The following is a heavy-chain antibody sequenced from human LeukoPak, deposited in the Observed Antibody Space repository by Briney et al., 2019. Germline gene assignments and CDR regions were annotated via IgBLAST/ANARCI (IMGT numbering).Heavy chain of an antibody. Sequence: SETLPLTCTVSGGSISSSSYYWGWIRQPPGKGVEWTGSIDHSGSTYYNPSLKSRITISVDTSKNQFSLKLSSVTAADTAVYYCARDSALAQALMFDYWGQGTLVTVSS. V-gene: IGHV4-39*07. CDR1: GGSISSSSYY. CDR2: IDHSGST. D-gene: IGHD3-10*01. J-gene: IGHJ4*02. CDR3: ARDSALAQALMFDY.